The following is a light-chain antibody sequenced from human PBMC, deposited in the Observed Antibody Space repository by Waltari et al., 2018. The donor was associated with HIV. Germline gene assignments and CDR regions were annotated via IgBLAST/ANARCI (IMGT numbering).Light chain of an antibody. CDR2: DAS. V-gene: IGKV1-33*01. CDR1: QDISYY. CDR3: QQYASMFT. Sequence: DIQMTQSPSSLSASVGDRVSITCQASQDISYYLNWYQQKPGKAPKLLIYDASRLQRGVPSRFRGGGSGTDFTFTISSLQPEDIATYYCQQYASMFTFGPGTKVNIK. J-gene: IGKJ3*01.